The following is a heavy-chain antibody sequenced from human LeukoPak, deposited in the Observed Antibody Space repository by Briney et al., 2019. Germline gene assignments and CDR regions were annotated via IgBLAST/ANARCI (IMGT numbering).Heavy chain of an antibody. CDR1: GGSIVTSSYY. D-gene: IGHD6-6*01. V-gene: IGHV4-39*01. CDR3: ARYSSSSGWFDP. J-gene: IGHJ5*02. Sequence: SETLSLTCTVSGGSIVTSSYYWVWIRQPPGKGLEWLGNIFYTGIPYYNPSLKSRVTISVDTSKNQFSLRLTSVTAADTAVYYCARYSSSSGWFDPWGQGTLVTVSS. CDR2: IFYTGIP.